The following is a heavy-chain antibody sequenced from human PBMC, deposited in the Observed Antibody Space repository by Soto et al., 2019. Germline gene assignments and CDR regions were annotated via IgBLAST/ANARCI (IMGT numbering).Heavy chain of an antibody. CDR3: TRRLRDYEAC. D-gene: IGHD4-17*01. CDR2: INPDGREK. J-gene: IGHJ4*02. CDR1: GFTFSDSW. V-gene: IGHV3-7*05. Sequence: EEQLVESGGGLVQPGGSLKLSCAGSGFTFSDSWISWVRQAPGRGLEWVATINPDGREKFYVDSMKGRFAVSRDNAENSVFLQLNSLRAEDTATYYCTRRLRDYEACWGQGTLVTVSS.